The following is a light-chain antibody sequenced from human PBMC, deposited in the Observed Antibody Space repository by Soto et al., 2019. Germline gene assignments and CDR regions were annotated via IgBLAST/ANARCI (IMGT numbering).Light chain of an antibody. CDR1: QIVSSSY. J-gene: IGKJ1*01. CDR2: GVS. V-gene: IGKV3-20*01. Sequence: EIVLTQSPGTLSLFPGERATLSCRASQIVSSSYLAWYQHKPGQAPRLLIYGVSSRATGIPDRFSGSGSGTDFTLTISRLEPEDFAVYYCQQYNNWPRTFGQGTKVDIK. CDR3: QQYNNWPRT.